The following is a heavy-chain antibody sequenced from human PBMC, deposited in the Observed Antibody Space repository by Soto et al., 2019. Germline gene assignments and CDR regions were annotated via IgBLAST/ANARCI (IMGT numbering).Heavy chain of an antibody. CDR3: AREVRGVMSGEGYGMDV. V-gene: IGHV3-21*01. CDR1: GFTFSSYS. J-gene: IGHJ6*02. Sequence: PGGSLRLSCAASGFTFSSYSMNWVRQAPGKGLEWVSSISSSSSYIYYADSVKGRFTISRDNAKNSLYLQMNSLRAEDTAVYYCAREVRGVMSGEGYGMDVWGQGTTVTVSS. D-gene: IGHD3-10*01. CDR2: ISSSSSYI.